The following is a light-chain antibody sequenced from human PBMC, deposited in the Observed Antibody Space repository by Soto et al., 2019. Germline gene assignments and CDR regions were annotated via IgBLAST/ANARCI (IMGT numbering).Light chain of an antibody. CDR1: QSVSSN. V-gene: IGKV3-15*01. CDR3: QQYNNWPYT. Sequence: EIVMTQSPATLSVSPGQRATLSCRASQSVSSNLAWFQQKPGQAPGLLIYGASTRATGIPARFSGSGSGTEFTLTISSLQSEDFTVYYCQQYNNWPYTSGQGTKQEIK. CDR2: GAS. J-gene: IGKJ2*01.